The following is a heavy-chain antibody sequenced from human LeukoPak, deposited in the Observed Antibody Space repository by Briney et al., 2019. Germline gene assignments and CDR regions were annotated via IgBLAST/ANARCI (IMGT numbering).Heavy chain of an antibody. V-gene: IGHV1-24*01. CDR2: FDPEDGET. CDR3: ARDKSVGDNAWCFDP. D-gene: IGHD1-26*01. CDR1: GYTLTELS. J-gene: IGHJ5*02. Sequence: ASVKLSRKVSGYTLTELSMHWVRQAPGKGLEWMGGFDPEDGETIYEQKFQGRVTMTEDTSTDTAYLELSSLRSEDTAIYYCARDKSVGDNAWCFDPWGQGTLVTVSS.